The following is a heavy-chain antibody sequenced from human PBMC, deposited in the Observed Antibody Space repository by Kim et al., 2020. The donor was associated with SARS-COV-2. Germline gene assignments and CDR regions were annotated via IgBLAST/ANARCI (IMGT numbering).Heavy chain of an antibody. CDR3: AKDSAAAGTNHWFDP. CDR1: GFTFSSYA. D-gene: IGHD6-13*01. Sequence: GGSLRLSCAASGFTFSSYAMSWVRQAPGKGLEWVSAISGSGGSTYYADSVKGRFTISRDNSKNTLYLQMNSLRAEDTAVYYCAKDSAAAGTNHWFDPWGQGTLVTVSS. J-gene: IGHJ5*02. V-gene: IGHV3-23*01. CDR2: ISGSGGST.